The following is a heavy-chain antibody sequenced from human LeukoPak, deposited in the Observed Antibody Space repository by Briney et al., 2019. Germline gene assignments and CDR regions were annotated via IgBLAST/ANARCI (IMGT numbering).Heavy chain of an antibody. CDR2: TYSGGRT. CDR3: ARGRWMTTVTTSAYYMDV. V-gene: IGHV3-53*01. J-gene: IGHJ6*03. Sequence: QPGGSLRLSCAASGFTVTRNYMTWVRQAPGKGLEWVSVTYSGGRTYYEDSVKGRFTISRDNSKNTLYLQMNSLRAEDTAVYYCARGRWMTTVTTSAYYMDVWGKGTTVTVSS. CDR1: GFTVTRNY. D-gene: IGHD4-17*01.